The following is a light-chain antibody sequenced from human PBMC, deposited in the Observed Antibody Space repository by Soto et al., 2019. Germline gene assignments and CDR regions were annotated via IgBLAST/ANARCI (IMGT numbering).Light chain of an antibody. Sequence: EIVLTQSPGSLSLSPGERVTLSCRASQSVDSSFFAWYQRKPGQAPRLLIYGGNKRATGIPDRFTDSGSRTLITLTTSSIEPEDVEVYYCQQYVSSVTFGQGTKVEIK. CDR2: GGN. CDR3: QQYVSSVT. J-gene: IGKJ1*01. CDR1: QSVDSSF. V-gene: IGKV3-20*01.